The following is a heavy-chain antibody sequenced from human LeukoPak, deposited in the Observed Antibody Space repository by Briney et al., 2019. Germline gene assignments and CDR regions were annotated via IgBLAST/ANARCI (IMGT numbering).Heavy chain of an antibody. Sequence: SETLSLTCTVSGGSISSSSYYWGWIRQPPGKGLEWIGGIYYSGSTYYNPSLKSRVTISVDTSKNQFSLKLSSVTAADTAVYYCARVEAYCTRTSCHDYWGQGTLVTVSS. CDR1: GGSISSSSYY. CDR2: IYYSGST. D-gene: IGHD2-2*01. V-gene: IGHV4-39*01. CDR3: ARVEAYCTRTSCHDY. J-gene: IGHJ4*02.